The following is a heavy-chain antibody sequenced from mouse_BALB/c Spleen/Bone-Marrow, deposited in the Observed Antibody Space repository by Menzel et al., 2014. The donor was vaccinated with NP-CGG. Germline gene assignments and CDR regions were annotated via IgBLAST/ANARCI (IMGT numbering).Heavy chain of an antibody. CDR1: GFNIKDIY. J-gene: IGHJ4*01. CDR2: IDPANGNT. V-gene: IGHV14-3*02. D-gene: IGHD1-2*01. CDR3: ASATTATYYAMDY. Sequence: EVQGVESGAELVKPGASVKLSCTASGFNIKDIYMHWVKQRPERGLEWIGRIDPANGNTKYDPKFQGKATITTDTSSNTAYLQVSSLTSEDTAVYYCASATTATYYAMDYWGQGTSVTVSS.